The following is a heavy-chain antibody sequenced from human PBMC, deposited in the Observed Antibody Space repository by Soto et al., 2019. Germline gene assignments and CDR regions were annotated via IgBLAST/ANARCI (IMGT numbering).Heavy chain of an antibody. D-gene: IGHD3-3*01. Sequence: ESGGGLVQPGGSLRLSCAASGFSFSGYAMHWVRQAPGKGLEYVSAISNSGESTYYANSVEGRFTISRDNSRNTLYLQMGSLRAEDMAVYYCVRVGVMRTLDYWGQGTLVTVSS. CDR3: VRVGVMRTLDY. V-gene: IGHV3-64*01. J-gene: IGHJ4*02. CDR1: GFSFSGYA. CDR2: ISNSGEST.